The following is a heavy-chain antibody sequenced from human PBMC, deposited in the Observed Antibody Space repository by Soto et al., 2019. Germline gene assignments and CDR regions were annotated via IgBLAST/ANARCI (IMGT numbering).Heavy chain of an antibody. CDR3: ARQIYDSDTGPNFQYYFDS. D-gene: IGHD3-22*01. J-gene: IGHJ4*02. Sequence: VESLKISCNGSGYSFAGYWITWVRQKPGKCLEWMGRIDPSDSQTYYSPSFRGHVTISVTKSITTVFLQWSSLRASDTAMYYCARQIYDSDTGPNFQYYFDSWGQGTPVTVSS. CDR1: GYSFAGYW. V-gene: IGHV5-10-1*01. CDR2: IDPSDSQT.